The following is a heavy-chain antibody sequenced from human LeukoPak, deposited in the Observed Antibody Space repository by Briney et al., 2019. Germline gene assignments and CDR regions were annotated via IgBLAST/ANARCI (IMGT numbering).Heavy chain of an antibody. CDR3: ARGLSAIVH. Sequence: SETLSLTCAVYGGAFSGYYWSWIRQPPGKGLEWIGEINHSGSTNYNPSLKSRVTISVDTSKNQFSLKLSSVTAADTAVYYCARGLSAIVHWGQGTLVTVSS. CDR2: INHSGST. J-gene: IGHJ4*02. CDR1: GGAFSGYY. D-gene: IGHD2-21*02. V-gene: IGHV4-34*01.